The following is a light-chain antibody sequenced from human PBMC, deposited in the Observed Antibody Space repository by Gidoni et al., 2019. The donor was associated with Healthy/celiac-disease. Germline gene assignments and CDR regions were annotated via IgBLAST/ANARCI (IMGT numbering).Light chain of an antibody. Sequence: QSVLTQPPSVSGAPGQRVTISCTGSRSNIGAGYDVHWYQQLPGTAPKLLINGNSNRPSGVPYRFSGSKSGTSASLAITGLQAEDEADYYCQSYDSSLSVPWVFGGGTKLTVL. CDR1: RSNIGAGYD. V-gene: IGLV1-40*01. CDR2: GNS. J-gene: IGLJ3*02. CDR3: QSYDSSLSVPWV.